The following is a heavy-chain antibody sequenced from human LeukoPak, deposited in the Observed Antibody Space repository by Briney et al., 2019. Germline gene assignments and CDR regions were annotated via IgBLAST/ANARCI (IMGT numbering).Heavy chain of an antibody. CDR1: GYTFTRYY. V-gene: IGHV1-46*01. Sequence: ASVKVSCEASGYTFTRYYMHWVRQAPGQGLEWMGIINPSGGGSTSYAQKFQGRVTMTRDTSTSTVYLELSSLRSEDTAVYYCARGNYYDSSGYYSAFDYWGQGTLVTVSS. CDR3: ARGNYYDSSGYYSAFDY. D-gene: IGHD3-22*01. CDR2: INPSGGGST. J-gene: IGHJ4*02.